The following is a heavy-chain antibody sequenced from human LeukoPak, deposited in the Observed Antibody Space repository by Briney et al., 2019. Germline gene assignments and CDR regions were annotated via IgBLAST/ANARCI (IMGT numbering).Heavy chain of an antibody. Sequence: SETLSLTCAVYGGSFSGYYWSWIRQPPAKGLEWIGEINHSGSTNSNPSLKSPVTVSVDTSKNQFSLKISSVTAADTAVYYCAREGVVGAYGHFNYWGKGTLVTVSS. J-gene: IGHJ4*02. CDR2: INHSGST. CDR1: GGSFSGYY. CDR3: AREGVVGAYGHFNY. D-gene: IGHD2-15*01. V-gene: IGHV4-34*01.